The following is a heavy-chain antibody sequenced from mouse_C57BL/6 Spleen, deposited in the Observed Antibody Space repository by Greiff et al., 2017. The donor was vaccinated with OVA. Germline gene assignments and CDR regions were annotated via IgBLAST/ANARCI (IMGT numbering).Heavy chain of an antibody. CDR1: GYAFSSYW. CDR2: IYPGDGDT. J-gene: IGHJ2*01. CDR3: ARRRDGNPLDW. V-gene: IGHV1-80*01. D-gene: IGHD2-1*01. Sequence: QVQLQQSGAELVKPGASVKISCKASGYAFSSYWMNWVKQRPGKGLEWIGQIYPGDGDTNYNGKFKGKATLTADKSSSTAYMQLSSLTSEDSAVYFCARRRDGNPLDWWGQGTTLTVSS.